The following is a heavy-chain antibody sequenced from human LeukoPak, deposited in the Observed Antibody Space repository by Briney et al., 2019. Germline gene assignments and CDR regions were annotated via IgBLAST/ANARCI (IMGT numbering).Heavy chain of an antibody. CDR1: GFTFSSYW. CDR2: INSDGSNT. Sequence: GGSLRLSCAASGFTFSSYWMHCVRQAPGKGLVWVSHINSDGSNTNYADYVKGRFTISRDNAKNTLYLQLNSLRAEDTAVYYCAREVGHSYGMDVWGQGTTVTVSS. J-gene: IGHJ6*02. D-gene: IGHD2-15*01. V-gene: IGHV3-74*01. CDR3: AREVGHSYGMDV.